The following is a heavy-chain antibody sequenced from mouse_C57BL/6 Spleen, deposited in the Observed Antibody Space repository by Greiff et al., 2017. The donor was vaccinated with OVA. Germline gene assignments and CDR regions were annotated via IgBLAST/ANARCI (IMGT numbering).Heavy chain of an antibody. Sequence: QVHVKQPGAELVRPGTSVKLSCKASGYTFTSYWMHWVKQRPGQGLEWIGVIDPSDSYTNYNQKFKGKATLTVDTSSSTAYMQLSSLTSEDSAVYYCARSPYYYGSSYAMDYWGQGTSVTVSS. V-gene: IGHV1-59*01. CDR1: GYTFTSYW. D-gene: IGHD1-1*01. CDR2: IDPSDSYT. J-gene: IGHJ4*01. CDR3: ARSPYYYGSSYAMDY.